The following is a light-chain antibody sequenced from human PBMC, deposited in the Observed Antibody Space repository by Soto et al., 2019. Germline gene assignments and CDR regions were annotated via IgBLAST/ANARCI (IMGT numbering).Light chain of an antibody. Sequence: EVVLTQSPATLSLSPGEGATLSCKASQSVSSSLAWYPHKPGQPPRLLIYDASNRATGVPARFSGSGSGTDFTLTITSLEPEDFAVYYCQHRSDWYTFGQGTKVEI. V-gene: IGKV3-11*01. CDR1: QSVSSS. J-gene: IGKJ2*01. CDR2: DAS. CDR3: QHRSDWYT.